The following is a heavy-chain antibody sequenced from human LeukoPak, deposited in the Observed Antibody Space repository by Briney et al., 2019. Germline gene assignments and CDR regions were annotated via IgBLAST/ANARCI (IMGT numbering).Heavy chain of an antibody. CDR3: ARDLPWFDP. J-gene: IGHJ5*02. CDR2: ISYDGSNK. Sequence: GRSLRLSCAASGFTFSSYAMHWVRQAPGKGLEWVAVISYDGSNKYYADSVKGRSTISRDNSKNTLYLQMNSLRAEDTAVYYCARDLPWFDPWGQGTLVTVSA. CDR1: GFTFSSYA. V-gene: IGHV3-30-3*01.